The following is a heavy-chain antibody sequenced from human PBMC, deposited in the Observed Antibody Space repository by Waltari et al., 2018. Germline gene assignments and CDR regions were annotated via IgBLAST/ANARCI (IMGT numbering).Heavy chain of an antibody. CDR1: GFNFSSHG. J-gene: IGHJ6*02. V-gene: IGHV3-33*01. D-gene: IGHD2-2*02. Sequence: QVQLVESGGGVVQPGRSLRLSCVASGFNFSSHGMHWVRQAPGKGLEWVGVLWYDGTNKYYADSVKGRFTISRDNSKNTLNLEMNSLRAEDTAVYYCARDRCSKTRCYTAGDGMDVWGQGTSVIVCS. CDR2: LWYDGTNK. CDR3: ARDRCSKTRCYTAGDGMDV.